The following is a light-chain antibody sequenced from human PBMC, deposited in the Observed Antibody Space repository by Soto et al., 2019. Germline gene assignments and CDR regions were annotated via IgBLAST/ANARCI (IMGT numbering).Light chain of an antibody. Sequence: IVWTQSPGTLSLSPGERATLSCRASQTISSSSLAWYQQKGGQAPRLLIYGASSRATGIPDRFSGSGSGTDFTLTISRLEPDDFAVYYCQQYGSSSTFGQGTRLEIK. CDR2: GAS. CDR3: QQYGSSST. J-gene: IGKJ5*01. CDR1: QTISSSS. V-gene: IGKV3-20*01.